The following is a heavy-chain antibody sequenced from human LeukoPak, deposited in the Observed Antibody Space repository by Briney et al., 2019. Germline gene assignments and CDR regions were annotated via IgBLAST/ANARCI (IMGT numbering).Heavy chain of an antibody. CDR2: ISSSGSTI. V-gene: IGHV3-48*03. J-gene: IGHJ6*03. CDR3: ARDKSSSWYRGHYYYYYMDV. CDR1: GFTFSSYE. Sequence: GGSLRLSCAASGFTFSSYEMNWVRQAPGKGLEWVSYISSSGSTIYYADSVKGRFTISRDNAKNSLYLQMNSLRAEDTAVYYCARDKSSSWYRGHYYYYYMDVWGKGTTVTVSS. D-gene: IGHD6-13*01.